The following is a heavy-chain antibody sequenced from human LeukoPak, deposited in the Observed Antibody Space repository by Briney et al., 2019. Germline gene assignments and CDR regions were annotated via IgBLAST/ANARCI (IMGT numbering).Heavy chain of an antibody. Sequence: GGSLRLSCAASGFSFSSYEMNWVRQAPGRGLEWVSYISSSGSIMYSADSVKGRFTISRDNAKNSLYLQMNSLRAEDTAIYYCSGQYSSSSVVDYWGQGTLVTVSS. V-gene: IGHV3-48*03. CDR3: SGQYSSSSVVDY. CDR1: GFSFSSYE. CDR2: ISSSGSIM. D-gene: IGHD6-6*01. J-gene: IGHJ4*02.